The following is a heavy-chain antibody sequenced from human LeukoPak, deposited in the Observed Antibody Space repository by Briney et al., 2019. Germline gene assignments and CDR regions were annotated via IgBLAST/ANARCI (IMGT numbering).Heavy chain of an antibody. Sequence: SETLSLTCTVSGGSITTSSYYWGWIRQPPGEGLEWIGIIYYSGSTYYNPSLKGRVTISVDTSKNQFSLKLSSVTAADTAVYYCARAFRARYFDLWGRGTLVTVSS. J-gene: IGHJ2*01. CDR3: ARAFRARYFDL. CDR1: GGSITTSSYY. V-gene: IGHV4-39*01. CDR2: IYYSGST. D-gene: IGHD2/OR15-2a*01.